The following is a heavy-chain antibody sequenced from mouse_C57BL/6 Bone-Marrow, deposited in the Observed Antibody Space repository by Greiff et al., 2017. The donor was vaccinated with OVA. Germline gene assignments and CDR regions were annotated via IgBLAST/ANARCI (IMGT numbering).Heavy chain of an antibody. D-gene: IGHD4-1*01. V-gene: IGHV5-4*01. CDR2: ISDGGSYT. Sequence: EVQVVESGGGLVKPGGSLKLSCAASGFTFSSYAMSWVRQTPEKRLEWVATISDGGSYTYYPDNVKGRFTISRDNAKNNLYLQMSHLKSEDTAMYYCARENWDVRFAYWGQGTLVTVSA. J-gene: IGHJ3*01. CDR1: GFTFSSYA. CDR3: ARENWDVRFAY.